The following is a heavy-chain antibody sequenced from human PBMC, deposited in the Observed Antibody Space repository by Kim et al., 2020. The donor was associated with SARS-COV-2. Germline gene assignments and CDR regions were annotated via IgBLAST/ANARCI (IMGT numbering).Heavy chain of an antibody. CDR2: ISGSGGST. CDR3: AKCIMITFYGSGMGAFDI. J-gene: IGHJ3*02. Sequence: GGSLRLSCAASGFTFSSYAMSWVRQAPGKGLELVSAISGSGGSTYYADSVKGRFTISRDNSKNTLYLQMNSLRAEDTAVYYCAKCIMITFYGSGMGAFDIWGQGTMVTVSS. V-gene: IGHV3-23*01. CDR1: GFTFSSYA. D-gene: IGHD3-16*01.